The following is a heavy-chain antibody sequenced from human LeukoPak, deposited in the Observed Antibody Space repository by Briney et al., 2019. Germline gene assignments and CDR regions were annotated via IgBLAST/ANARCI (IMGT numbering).Heavy chain of an antibody. J-gene: IGHJ5*02. Sequence: GGSLRLSCAASGFTFSSYEINWVRQAPGKGLEWVSYISSSRSTIYYADSVKGRFTISRDNAKNSLYLQMNSLRAEDTAVYYCARDRRRDGYTAWGQGTLVTVSS. CDR3: ARDRRRDGYTA. V-gene: IGHV3-48*03. CDR1: GFTFSSYE. D-gene: IGHD5-24*01. CDR2: ISSSRSTI.